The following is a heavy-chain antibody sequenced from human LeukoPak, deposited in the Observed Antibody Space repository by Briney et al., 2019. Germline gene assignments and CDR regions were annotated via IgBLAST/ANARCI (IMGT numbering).Heavy chain of an antibody. CDR2: IYYSGST. J-gene: IGHJ1*01. CDR3: ASGETFVTEYFQH. V-gene: IGHV4-39*01. Sequence: PSETLSLTCTVSGGSISSSSYYWGWIRQPPGKGLEWIGSIYYSGSTYYNPSLKSRVTISVDTSKNQFSLKLSSVTAADTAVYYCASGETFVTEYFQHWGQGTLVTVSS. CDR1: GGSISSSSYY. D-gene: IGHD3-10*01.